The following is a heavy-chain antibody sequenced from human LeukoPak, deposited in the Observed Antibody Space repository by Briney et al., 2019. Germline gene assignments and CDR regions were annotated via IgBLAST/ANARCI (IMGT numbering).Heavy chain of an antibody. D-gene: IGHD3-22*01. V-gene: IGHV1-18*01. CDR1: GYTFTSYG. CDR2: ISAYNGNT. J-gene: IGHJ4*02. Sequence: GASVTVSCKASGYTFTSYGISWVRQAPGQGLEWMGWISAYNGNTNYAQKLQGRVTMTTDTSTSTAYMELRSLRSDDTAVYYCARGGGYYYDSSGYYYPLDYSDYWGQGTLVTVSS. CDR3: ARGGGYYYDSSGYYYPLDYSDY.